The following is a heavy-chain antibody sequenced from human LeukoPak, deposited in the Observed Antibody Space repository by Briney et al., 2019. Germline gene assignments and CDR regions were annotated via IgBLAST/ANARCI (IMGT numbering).Heavy chain of an antibody. J-gene: IGHJ4*02. V-gene: IGHV4-34*01. CDR3: ARKASHFSYGLRAIDY. Sequence: SDTLSLTCAVYGGSFSDHYWNWIRQPPGKGLEWIGEINHSGTTNYNASLKSRVTISVDTSKNHFSLKLNSMTAADTAVYYCARKASHFSYGLRAIDYWGQGNLVTVSS. D-gene: IGHD5-18*01. CDR1: GGSFSDHY. CDR2: INHSGTT.